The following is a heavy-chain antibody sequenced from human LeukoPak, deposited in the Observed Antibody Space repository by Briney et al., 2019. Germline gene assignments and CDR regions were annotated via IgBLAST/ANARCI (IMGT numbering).Heavy chain of an antibody. Sequence: GGSLRLSCAASGFTFDDYAMHWVRQAPGKGLEWVSGISWNSGSIGYADSVKGRFTISRDNAKNSLYLQMNSLRAEDTALYYCARDQKGGGPSDYWGQGTLVTVSS. CDR2: ISWNSGSI. CDR3: ARDQKGGGPSDY. CDR1: GFTFDDYA. J-gene: IGHJ4*02. V-gene: IGHV3-9*01. D-gene: IGHD3-16*01.